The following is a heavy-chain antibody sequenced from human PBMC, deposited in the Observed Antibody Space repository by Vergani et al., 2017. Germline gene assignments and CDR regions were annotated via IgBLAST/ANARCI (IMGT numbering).Heavy chain of an antibody. J-gene: IGHJ4*02. CDR2: INPNSGGT. Sequence: QVQLVQSGAEVKKPGASVKVSCKASGYTFTNYDIYWVRQATGQGLEWMGWINPNSGGTNYAQKFQGRVTMTRDTSISTAYMELSRLRSDDTAVYYCARGQWLPTLSFDYWGQGTLVTVSS. CDR3: ARGQWLPTLSFDY. CDR1: GYTFTNYD. D-gene: IGHD6-19*01. V-gene: IGHV1-2*02.